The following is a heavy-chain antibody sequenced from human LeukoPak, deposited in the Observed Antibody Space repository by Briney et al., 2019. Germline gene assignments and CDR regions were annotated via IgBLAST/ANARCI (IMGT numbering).Heavy chain of an antibody. CDR3: ARDLGSSSLYYFDY. D-gene: IGHD6-13*01. V-gene: IGHV3-33*01. Sequence: GRSLRLSCAASGFTFSSYGMHWVRQAPGKGLEWVAVIWYDGSNKYYADSVKGRFIISRDNSKNTLYLQMNSLRAEDTAVYYCARDLGSSSLYYFDYRGQGTLSPSPQ. CDR1: GFTFSSYG. J-gene: IGHJ4*02. CDR2: IWYDGSNK.